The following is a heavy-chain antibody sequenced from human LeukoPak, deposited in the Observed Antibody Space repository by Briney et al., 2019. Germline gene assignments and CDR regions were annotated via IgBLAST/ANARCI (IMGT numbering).Heavy chain of an antibody. J-gene: IGHJ4*02. Sequence: GGSLRLSCAASGFTFSSYSMNWVRQAPGKGLEWVSSISSSSSYIYYADSVKGRFTISRDNAKNSLYLQMNSLRAEDTAEYYCARDPSGWYSWFQGDFDYWGQGTLVTVSS. CDR3: ARDPSGWYSWFQGDFDY. D-gene: IGHD6-19*01. CDR2: ISSSSSYI. CDR1: GFTFSSYS. V-gene: IGHV3-21*01.